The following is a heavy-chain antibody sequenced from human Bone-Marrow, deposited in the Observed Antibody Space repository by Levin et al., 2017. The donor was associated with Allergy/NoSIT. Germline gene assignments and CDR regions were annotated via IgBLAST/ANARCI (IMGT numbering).Heavy chain of an antibody. J-gene: IGHJ3*02. Sequence: SETLSLTCTVSGVSVTNNLYYWSWIRQPPGKGLESIGYIHATGSTNYNPSFRSRVTMSVDTSKSQFALRLISVTAADTAVYYCAKGRATRSRAFDIWGQGTMVSVSS. CDR2: IHATGST. CDR3: AKGRATRSRAFDI. V-gene: IGHV4-61*01. D-gene: IGHD5-24*01. CDR1: GVSVTNNLYY.